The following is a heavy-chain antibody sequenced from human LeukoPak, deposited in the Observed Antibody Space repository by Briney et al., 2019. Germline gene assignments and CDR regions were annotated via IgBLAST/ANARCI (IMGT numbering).Heavy chain of an antibody. CDR3: AKVLRGWYIYFDY. V-gene: IGHV3-23*01. CDR2: ISGSGGST. Sequence: GGSLRLSCAASGFTFSSYPMSWVRQAPGKGLEWVSAISGSGGSTYYADSVKGRFTISRDNSKNTLYLQMNSLRAEDTAVYYCAKVLRGWYIYFDYWGQGTLVTVSS. D-gene: IGHD6-19*01. J-gene: IGHJ4*02. CDR1: GFTFSSYP.